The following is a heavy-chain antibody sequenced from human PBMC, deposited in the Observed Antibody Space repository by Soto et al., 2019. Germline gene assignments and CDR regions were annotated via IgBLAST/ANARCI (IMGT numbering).Heavy chain of an antibody. J-gene: IGHJ3*02. V-gene: IGHV4-61*01. Sequence: SETLSLTCTVSGGSVSSGSYYWSWIRQPPGKGLEWIGEIYHSGSTNYNPSLKSRVTISVDKSKNQFSLKLSSVTAADTAVYYCARKYVAGSLGRDAFDIWGQGTMVTVSS. CDR3: ARKYVAGSLGRDAFDI. CDR1: GGSVSSGSYY. D-gene: IGHD6-19*01. CDR2: IYHSGST.